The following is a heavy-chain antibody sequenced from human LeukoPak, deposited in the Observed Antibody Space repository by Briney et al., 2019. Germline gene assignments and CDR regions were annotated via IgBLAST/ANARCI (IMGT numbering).Heavy chain of an antibody. CDR2: IYWDDDK. V-gene: IGHV2-5*02. Sequence: SGPTLVKPTQTLTLTCTFSGFSLSTSGVCVGWIRQPSGKALEWLALIYWDDDKRYSPSLKSRLTITKDTSKNRVVLTMTNMDPVDTATYYCAHGQTGVDQFDYWGQGTLVTVSS. CDR3: AHGQTGVDQFDY. CDR1: GFSLSTSGVC. J-gene: IGHJ4*02. D-gene: IGHD3-3*01.